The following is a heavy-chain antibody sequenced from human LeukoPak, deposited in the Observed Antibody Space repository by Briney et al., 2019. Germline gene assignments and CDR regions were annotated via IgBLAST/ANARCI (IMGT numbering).Heavy chain of an antibody. J-gene: IGHJ4*02. D-gene: IGHD2-15*01. CDR1: GFTFDDYA. Sequence: GGSLRLSCAASGFTFDDYAIHWVRQAPGKGLEWVSLISGDGDNTYYADSVKGRFTLSRDNSKNSLYLQMNSLRSEDTAFYYCAKDKALGYCSAGSRLYLDYWGQGTLVTVSS. V-gene: IGHV3-43*02. CDR3: AKDKALGYCSAGSRLYLDY. CDR2: ISGDGDNT.